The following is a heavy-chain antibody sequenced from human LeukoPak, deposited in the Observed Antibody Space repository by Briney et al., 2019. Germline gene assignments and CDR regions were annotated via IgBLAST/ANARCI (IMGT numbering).Heavy chain of an antibody. J-gene: IGHJ3*02. V-gene: IGHV3-21*01. D-gene: IGHD6-19*01. CDR3: ARDYFAVANNGDGFDI. Sequence: GGSLRLSCAASGFTFSSYSMNWVRQAPGKGLEWVSSISSSNSYMYYADSVKGRFTISRDNAKNSLYLRMNSLRAEDTAVYYCARDYFAVANNGDGFDIWGQGTMVTISS. CDR2: ISSSNSYM. CDR1: GFTFSSYS.